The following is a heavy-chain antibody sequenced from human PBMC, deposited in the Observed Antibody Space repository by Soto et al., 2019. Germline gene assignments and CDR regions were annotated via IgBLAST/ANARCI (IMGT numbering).Heavy chain of an antibody. CDR3: ARDRSPGSSSWYDY. D-gene: IGHD6-13*01. V-gene: IGHV6-1*01. CDR1: GDSVSSNSAA. Sequence: PSQTLSLTCAISGDSVSSNSAAWNWIRQSPSRGLEWLGRTYYGSKWYNDYAVSVKGRITINPDTSKNQFSLHLHSVTPDDTAVYYCARDRSPGSSSWYDYWGQGALVTVSS. CDR2: TYYGSKWYN. J-gene: IGHJ4*02.